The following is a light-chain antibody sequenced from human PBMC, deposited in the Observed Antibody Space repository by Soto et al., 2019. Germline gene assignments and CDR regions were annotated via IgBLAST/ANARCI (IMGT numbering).Light chain of an antibody. Sequence: DIQMTQSPSSLSASVEDRVTITCRASQNIRSYLNWYQQKPGKAPKLLIYGASSLQSGVPSRFSGSGSGTDFTLTISSLQSADSATYFCQQSYTSPRTFGQGTKVEIK. CDR1: QNIRSY. CDR2: GAS. V-gene: IGKV1-39*01. CDR3: QQSYTSPRT. J-gene: IGKJ1*01.